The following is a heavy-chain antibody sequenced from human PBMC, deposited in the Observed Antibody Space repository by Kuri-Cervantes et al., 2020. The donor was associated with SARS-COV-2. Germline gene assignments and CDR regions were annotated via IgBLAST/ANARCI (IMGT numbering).Heavy chain of an antibody. D-gene: IGHD2-21*01. CDR3: ARGRSLVGDYYFDY. Sequence: SETLSLTCTVSGGSISSSSYYWGWIRQPPGKGLEWIGSIYYSGSTYYNPSLKGRVTLSVDTSRNQFSLKVSSVTAADTAVYYCARGRSLVGDYYFDYWGPGTPVTVSS. V-gene: IGHV4-39*07. CDR1: GGSISSSSYY. CDR2: IYYSGST. J-gene: IGHJ4*02.